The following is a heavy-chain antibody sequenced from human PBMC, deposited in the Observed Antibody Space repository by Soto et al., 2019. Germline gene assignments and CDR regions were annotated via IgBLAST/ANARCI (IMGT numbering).Heavy chain of an antibody. J-gene: IGHJ5*02. CDR2: IYYSGST. CDR1: GGSISSYY. D-gene: IGHD6-19*01. Sequence: SETLSLTCTVPGGSISSYYWSWIRQPPGKGLEWIGYIYYSGSTNYNPSLKSRVTISVDTSKNQSSLKLSSVTAADTAVYYCATMGIAVAGTGGWFDPWGQGTLVTVSS. CDR3: ATMGIAVAGTGGWFDP. V-gene: IGHV4-59*01.